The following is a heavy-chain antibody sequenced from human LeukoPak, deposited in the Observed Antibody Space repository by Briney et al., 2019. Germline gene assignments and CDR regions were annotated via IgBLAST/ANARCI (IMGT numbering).Heavy chain of an antibody. CDR1: GFSLSNARMG. Sequence: SGPTLVNPNATLTLTCTVSGFSLSNARMGVSWIRQPPGKALEWLSHIFSNDEKSYSTSLKSRLTISKDTSKSQVVLSMTNMDPVDTGTYYCARIINSPHYDFWSGYYTGGKFYFDYWGQGTLVTVSS. D-gene: IGHD3-3*01. V-gene: IGHV2-26*01. J-gene: IGHJ4*02. CDR3: ARIINSPHYDFWSGYYTGGKFYFDY. CDR2: IFSNDEK.